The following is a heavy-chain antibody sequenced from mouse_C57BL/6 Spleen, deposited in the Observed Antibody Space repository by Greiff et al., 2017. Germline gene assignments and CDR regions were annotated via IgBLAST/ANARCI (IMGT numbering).Heavy chain of an antibody. Sequence: VQLQQSGAELVRPGASVKLSCKASGYTFTDYYINWVKQRPGQGLEWIARIYPGSGNTYSNEKFKGKATLTAEKSSSTAYMQLSSLTSEDSAVYFCARGGGYYGNYEYFEVWGTGTTVTVSS. CDR1: GYTFTDYY. D-gene: IGHD2-1*01. CDR2: IYPGSGNT. V-gene: IGHV1-76*01. J-gene: IGHJ1*03. CDR3: ARGGGYYGNYEYFEV.